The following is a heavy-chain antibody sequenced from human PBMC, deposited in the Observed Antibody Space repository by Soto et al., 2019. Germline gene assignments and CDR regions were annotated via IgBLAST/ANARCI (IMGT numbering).Heavy chain of an antibody. CDR2: IYPCDSDT. D-gene: IGHD2-2*01. V-gene: IGHV5-51*01. CDR1: GYSFTSYW. J-gene: IGHJ4*02. CDR3: ARPQGYCSSTSCYALYFDY. Sequence: GESLKISCKGSGYSFTSYWIGWVRQMPGKGLEWMGIIYPCDSDTRYSPSFQGQDTISADKSISTAYLHWSSLKASDTAMYYCARPQGYCSSTSCYALYFDYWGQGTLVTVSS.